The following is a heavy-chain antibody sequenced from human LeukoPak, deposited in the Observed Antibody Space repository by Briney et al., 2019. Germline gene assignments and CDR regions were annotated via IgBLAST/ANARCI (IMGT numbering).Heavy chain of an antibody. D-gene: IGHD2-15*01. J-gene: IGHJ5*02. V-gene: IGHV7-4-1*02. CDR3: ARALLYCSGGGCKKNWFDP. CDR1: GYTFTSYA. Sequence: GASVKVSCKASGYTFTSYAMNWVRQAPGQGLEWMGWINTNTGSPTYAQGFTGRFVFSLDTSVSAAYLQISSLKAEDTAVYYCARALLYCSGGGCKKNWFDPWGQGTLVTVSS. CDR2: INTNTGSP.